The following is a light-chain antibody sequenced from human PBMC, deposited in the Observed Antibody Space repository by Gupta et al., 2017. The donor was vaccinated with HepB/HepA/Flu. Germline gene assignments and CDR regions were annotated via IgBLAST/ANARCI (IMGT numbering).Light chain of an antibody. V-gene: IGLV6-57*03. CDR1: SGSIDSAY. Sequence: FILTQPQSVSESPGKTVTITCTRSSGSIDSAYVQWFQQRPGSAPTTLIYDYDQRASGVPDRFTPSVESSANSASLTISRLESADEADYYCQSYHSSNHGGGLGGGTKLTGL. J-gene: IGLJ3*02. CDR2: DYD. CDR3: QSYHSSNHGGG.